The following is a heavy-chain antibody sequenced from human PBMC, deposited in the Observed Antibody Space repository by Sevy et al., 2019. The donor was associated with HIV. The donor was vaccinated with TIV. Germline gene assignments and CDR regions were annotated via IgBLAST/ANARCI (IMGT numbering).Heavy chain of an antibody. V-gene: IGHV1-2*02. CDR3: ARRVGTGYNLPYFDY. J-gene: IGHJ4*02. Sequence: ASVKVSCKTSGYTFRTYYLEWMRQAPGQGLEWLGWIFSDTGVAKYSQTFQGRATMTRDSSVTTVYLELNRLTSDDTAVYYCARRVGTGYNLPYFDYWGQGTLVTVSS. CDR1: GYTFRTYY. D-gene: IGHD5-12*01. CDR2: IFSDTGVA.